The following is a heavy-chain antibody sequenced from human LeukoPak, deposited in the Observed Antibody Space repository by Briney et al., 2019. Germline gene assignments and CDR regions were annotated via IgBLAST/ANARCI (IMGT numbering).Heavy chain of an antibody. CDR3: ARHDYHSNSDAFDV. CDR1: GFTFRTCE. V-gene: IGHV3-48*03. J-gene: IGHJ3*01. D-gene: IGHD4-23*01. Sequence: GRSLKLAGAASGFTFRTCELSWVRQAPAKGLDLVSYISSSGSIIYYADSVKGRFTISRDSAKNSLYLQMNSLRAEDTAVYYCARHDYHSNSDAFDVWGQGTMVTVSS. CDR2: ISSSGSII.